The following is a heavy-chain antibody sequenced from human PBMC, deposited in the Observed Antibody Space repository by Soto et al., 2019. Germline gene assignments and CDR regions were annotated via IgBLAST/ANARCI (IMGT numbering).Heavy chain of an antibody. D-gene: IGHD3-22*01. Sequence: QVQLVQSGAEVKKPGSSVKVSCKASGGTFSSYAISWVRQAPGQGLEWMGGIIPIFGTANYAQKFQGRVMIIADESTSTAYMELSSLRSEDTAVYYCARSYYYDSSGYYPSPNYYFDYWGQGTLVTVSS. CDR3: ARSYYYDSSGYYPSPNYYFDY. J-gene: IGHJ4*02. V-gene: IGHV1-69*01. CDR1: GGTFSSYA. CDR2: IIPIFGTA.